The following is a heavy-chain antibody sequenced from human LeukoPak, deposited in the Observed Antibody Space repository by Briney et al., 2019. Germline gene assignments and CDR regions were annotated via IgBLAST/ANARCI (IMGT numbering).Heavy chain of an antibody. CDR1: GGTFSSYA. CDR3: ARDAEWLRSGSFDY. CDR2: IIPILGIA. D-gene: IGHD5-12*01. J-gene: IGHJ4*02. Sequence: SVKVSCKASGGTFSSYAISWVRQAPGQGLEWMGRIIPILGIANYAQKFQGRVTITADKSTSTAYMELSSLRSEDTALYYCARDAEWLRSGSFDYWGQGTLVTVSS. V-gene: IGHV1-69*04.